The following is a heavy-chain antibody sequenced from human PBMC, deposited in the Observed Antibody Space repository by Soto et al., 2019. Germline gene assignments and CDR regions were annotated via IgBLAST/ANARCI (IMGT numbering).Heavy chain of an antibody. CDR3: AKEIAAAGPIDY. D-gene: IGHD6-13*01. J-gene: IGHJ4*02. Sequence: EVQLVESGGGLVQPGRSLRLSCAASGFTFDDYAMHWVRQAPGKGLEWVSGISWNSGSIGYVDSVKGRFTISRDNAKNSLYLQMNSLRAEDTALYYCAKEIAAAGPIDYWGQGTLVTVSS. CDR2: ISWNSGSI. CDR1: GFTFDDYA. V-gene: IGHV3-9*01.